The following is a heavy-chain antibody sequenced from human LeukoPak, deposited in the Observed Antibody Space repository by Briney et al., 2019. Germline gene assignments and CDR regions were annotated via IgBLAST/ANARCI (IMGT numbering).Heavy chain of an antibody. CDR3: ARDWYHAIDY. J-gene: IGHJ4*02. Sequence: GGSLRLSCAASGFTFSSYEMNWVRQAPGKGLEWVSYISSSGSTIYYADSVKGRFTISRDNAKNTLYLQMNSLRAEDTAVYYCARDWYHAIDYWGQGALVTVSS. D-gene: IGHD2-2*01. CDR1: GFTFSSYE. CDR2: ISSSGSTI. V-gene: IGHV3-48*03.